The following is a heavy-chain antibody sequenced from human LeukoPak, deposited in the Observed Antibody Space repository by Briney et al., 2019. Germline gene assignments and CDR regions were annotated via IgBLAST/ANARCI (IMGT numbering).Heavy chain of an antibody. J-gene: IGHJ5*02. D-gene: IGHD3-16*01. CDR1: GYTFTNYA. CDR3: ARAYQHLGGLSFPGS. Sequence: ASVKVSCKASGYTFTNYAMNWVRQAPGQGLEWMGWIDPNTGNPTYAQGFTGRFVFSLDTSVSTTYLQISSLKPEDTAVYYCARAYQHLGGLSFPGSWGQGTLVTVSS. V-gene: IGHV7-4-1*02. CDR2: IDPNTGNP.